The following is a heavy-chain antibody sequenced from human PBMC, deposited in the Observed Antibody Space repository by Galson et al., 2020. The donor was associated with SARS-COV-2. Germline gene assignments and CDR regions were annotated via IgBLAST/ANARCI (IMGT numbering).Heavy chain of an antibody. J-gene: IGHJ4*02. V-gene: IGHV3-9*01. CDR1: GFTFDDYA. D-gene: IGHD6-13*01. Sequence: GGSLRLSCAASGFTFDDYAMHWVRQAPGKGLEWVSGISWNSGSIGYADSVKGRFTISRDNAKNSLYLQMNSLRAEDTALYYCAKDMFGAAAGKPFDYWGQGTLVTVSS. CDR2: ISWNSGSI. CDR3: AKDMFGAAAGKPFDY.